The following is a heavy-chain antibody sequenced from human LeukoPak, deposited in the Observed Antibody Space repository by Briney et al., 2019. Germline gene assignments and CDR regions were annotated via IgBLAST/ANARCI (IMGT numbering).Heavy chain of an antibody. CDR3: ARHKPTVVTDWYFDL. J-gene: IGHJ2*01. CDR2: IYSGGST. D-gene: IGHD4-23*01. Sequence: GGSLRLSCAASGLSVSSSYMSWVRQAPGKGLEWVSVIYSGGSTNNADSVKGRFTISRDNSKNMLYLQMNSLRADDTAVYYCARHKPTVVTDWYFDLWGRGTLVTVSS. CDR1: GLSVSSSY. V-gene: IGHV3-53*01.